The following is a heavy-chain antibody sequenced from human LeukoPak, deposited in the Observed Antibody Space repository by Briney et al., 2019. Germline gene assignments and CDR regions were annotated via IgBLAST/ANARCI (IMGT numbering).Heavy chain of an antibody. CDR1: GGSFSGYY. D-gene: IGHD6-13*01. CDR3: ARDWGIAAARVMGNWFDP. Sequence: LETLSLTCAVYGGSFSGYYWSWIRQPPGKGLEWIGEINHSGSTNYNPSLKSRVTISVDTSKNQFSLKLSSVTAADTAVYYCARDWGIAAARVMGNWFDPWGQGTLVTVSS. CDR2: INHSGST. J-gene: IGHJ5*02. V-gene: IGHV4-34*01.